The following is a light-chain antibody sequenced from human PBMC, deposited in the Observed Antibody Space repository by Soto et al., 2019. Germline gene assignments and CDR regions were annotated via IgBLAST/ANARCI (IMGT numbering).Light chain of an antibody. Sequence: EVVMTQSPATLSVSPGEGVTLSCRASQGIGDTLAWYQHKPGQTHRLLIYGASRRATGIQDRFSGSASGTDFTLTIRRLEPEDFAVYFCKQYSDLPMTFGQGTRLEIK. J-gene: IGKJ5*01. CDR2: GAS. CDR3: KQYSDLPMT. V-gene: IGKV3-20*01. CDR1: QGIGDT.